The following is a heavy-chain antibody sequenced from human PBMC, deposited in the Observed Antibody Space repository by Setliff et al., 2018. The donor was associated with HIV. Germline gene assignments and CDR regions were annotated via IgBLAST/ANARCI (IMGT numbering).Heavy chain of an antibody. CDR2: ISHSGT. CDR3: SRNHYDDTYYRPGVYYCYYMDV. V-gene: IGHV4-4*02. Sequence: SETLSLTCAVSGVSISSFDWWTWVRQPPGKGLEWIGEISHSGTNYNPSLKSRVTMSVDNSKNQFSLRLSSVTAADTALYYCSRNHYDDTYYRPGVYYCYYMDVWGKGTTVTVSS. CDR1: GVSISSFDW. D-gene: IGHD3-10*01. J-gene: IGHJ6*03.